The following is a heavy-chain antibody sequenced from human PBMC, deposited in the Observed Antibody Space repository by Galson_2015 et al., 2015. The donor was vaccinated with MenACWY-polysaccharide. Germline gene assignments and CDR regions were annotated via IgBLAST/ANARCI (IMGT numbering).Heavy chain of an antibody. CDR2: IKKDGSEK. Sequence: SLRLSCAVSGFTFNNYWMSWVRQAPGKGLEWVANIKKDGSEKHCVDFVKGRFTISRDNGRSSLYLQMNGLRAEDTAVYYCARGHYGMDVWGQGTTVIVS. CDR3: ARGHYGMDV. J-gene: IGHJ6*02. CDR1: GFTFNNYW. V-gene: IGHV3-7*01.